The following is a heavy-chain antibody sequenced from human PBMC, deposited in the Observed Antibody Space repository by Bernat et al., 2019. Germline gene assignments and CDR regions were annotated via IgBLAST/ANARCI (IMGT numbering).Heavy chain of an antibody. J-gene: IGHJ3*02. D-gene: IGHD2-15*01. CDR2: SNSDESRT. CDR1: GFTFSSYW. Sequence: EVQLVESGGGLVQPGGSLRLSCAASGFTFSSYWMHWVRQAPGKGLVWVSRSNSDESRTNYADSVKCRFTISRDNAKNTLYLQMNSLRAEDTAVYYCVRDSGYCSGGRCADAFDIWGQGTMVTVSS. V-gene: IGHV3-74*01. CDR3: VRDSGYCSGGRCADAFDI.